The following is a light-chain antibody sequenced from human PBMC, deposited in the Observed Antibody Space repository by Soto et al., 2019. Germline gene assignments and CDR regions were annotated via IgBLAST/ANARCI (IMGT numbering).Light chain of an antibody. CDR1: QGISSY. V-gene: IGKV1-8*01. J-gene: IGKJ1*01. CDR2: ATS. CDR3: QQNYSYPRT. Sequence: AIRMTQSPSSLSASTGDRVTITCRASQGISSYLAWYQQKPGKAPKLLIYATSTLQSGVPSMFSGSGSGTDFTLTISCLQSEDFATYYCQQNYSYPRTFGQGTKVEIK.